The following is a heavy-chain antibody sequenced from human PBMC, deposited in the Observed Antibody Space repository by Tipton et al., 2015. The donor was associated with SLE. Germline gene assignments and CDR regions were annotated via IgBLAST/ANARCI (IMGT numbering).Heavy chain of an antibody. Sequence: SLRLSCAASGFTFSSYEMNWVRQAPGKGLEWVSYISSSGSTIYYADSVKGRFTISRDNAKNSLYLQMNSLRAEDTAVYYCARDRAWYGDHTGAFDIWGQGTMVTVSS. J-gene: IGHJ3*02. CDR1: GFTFSSYE. V-gene: IGHV3-48*03. CDR2: ISSSGSTI. D-gene: IGHD4-17*01. CDR3: ARDRAWYGDHTGAFDI.